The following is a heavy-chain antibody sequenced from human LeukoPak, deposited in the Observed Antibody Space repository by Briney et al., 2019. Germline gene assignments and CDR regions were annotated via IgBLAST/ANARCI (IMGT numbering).Heavy chain of an antibody. CDR2: ISYDGSNK. V-gene: IGHV3-30-3*01. J-gene: IGHJ6*02. CDR3: ATAPSSGWYLPYYYYGMDV. Sequence: QPGRSLRLSCAASGFTFSSYAMHWVRQAPGKGLEWVAVISYDGSNKYYADSVKGRFTISRDNSKNTLYLQMNSPRAEDTAVYYCATAPSSGWYLPYYYYGMDVWGQGTTVTVSS. CDR1: GFTFSSYA. D-gene: IGHD6-19*01.